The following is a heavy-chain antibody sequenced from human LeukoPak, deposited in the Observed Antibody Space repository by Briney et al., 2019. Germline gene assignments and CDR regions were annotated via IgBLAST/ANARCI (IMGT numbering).Heavy chain of an antibody. CDR2: ISQSGIA. D-gene: IGHD2-15*01. V-gene: IGHV4-38-2*01. CDR3: ARASVEHSIVAEDYFDY. CDR1: GSSISNAHY. J-gene: IGHJ4*02. Sequence: PSETLSLTCGVSGSSISNAHYWAWIRQPPGKGLEWIGNISQSGIASYHPSLKSRVSISLDTSKNHFSLNLRSVTAADTAVYFCARASVEHSIVAEDYFDYWGQGTLVTVSS.